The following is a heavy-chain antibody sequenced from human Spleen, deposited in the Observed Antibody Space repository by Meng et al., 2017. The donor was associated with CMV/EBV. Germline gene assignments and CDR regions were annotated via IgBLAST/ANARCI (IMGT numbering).Heavy chain of an antibody. CDR3: ARGRIYSSTWYYFDY. V-gene: IGHV1-8*02. Sequence: ASVKVSCKASGGTFSSYAINWVRQATGQGLEWMGWMNPNSGNTGFADKFHGRVTMTRNTSVSTAYMELHTLGSEDTAVYYCARGRIYSSTWYYFDYWGQGTLVTVSS. D-gene: IGHD6-13*01. CDR1: GGTFSSYA. CDR2: MNPNSGNT. J-gene: IGHJ4*02.